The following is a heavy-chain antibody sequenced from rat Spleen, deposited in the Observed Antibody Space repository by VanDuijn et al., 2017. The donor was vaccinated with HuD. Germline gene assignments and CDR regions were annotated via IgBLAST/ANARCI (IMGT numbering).Heavy chain of an antibody. CDR2: ITTRGGSI. CDR1: GFTFSDYD. J-gene: IGHJ2*01. CDR3: KRGYYFDY. Sequence: EVQLVESGGGFVQPGRSLKLSCVASGFTFSDYDMAWVRQAPTKGLEWVASITTRGGSIYYRDSVKGRFTISRDNAKSTLYLQMDSLRSEDTATYYCKRGYYFDYWGQGVMVTVSS. V-gene: IGHV5-27*01.